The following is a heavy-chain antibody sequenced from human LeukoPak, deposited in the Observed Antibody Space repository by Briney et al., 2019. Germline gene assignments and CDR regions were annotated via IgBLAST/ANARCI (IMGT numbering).Heavy chain of an antibody. D-gene: IGHD3-22*01. Sequence: PGRSLRLSCAASGFTFDDYAMHWVRQAPGKGLEWVSGISDSGGSTHYADSVDGRFTISRDNSKNTLYLQMNSLRADDTAVYYCAKDRVRYDSSAYELDYWGQGTLATVSS. J-gene: IGHJ4*02. CDR3: AKDRVRYDSSAYELDY. V-gene: IGHV3-23*01. CDR1: GFTFDDYA. CDR2: ISDSGGST.